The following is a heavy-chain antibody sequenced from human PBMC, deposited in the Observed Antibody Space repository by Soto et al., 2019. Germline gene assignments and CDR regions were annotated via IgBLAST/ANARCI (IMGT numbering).Heavy chain of an antibody. D-gene: IGHD3-3*01. CDR3: ARDFDYFDY. J-gene: IGHJ4*02. V-gene: IGHV4-61*01. CDR2: VYHTGRT. CDR1: GGSFSSGSYY. Sequence: QVQLQESGPGLVKPSETLSLTCTVSGGSFSSGSYYWSWVRQPPGKGLEWIGYVYHTGRTNYNPSLKGRVTISMDTSKNQFSLDLTSVTTADTAVYYCARDFDYFDYWGQGTLVTVPS.